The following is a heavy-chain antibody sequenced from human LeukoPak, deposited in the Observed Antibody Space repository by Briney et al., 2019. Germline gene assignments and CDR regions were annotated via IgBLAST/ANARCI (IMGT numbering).Heavy chain of an antibody. CDR1: GFTFSNYA. D-gene: IGHD2-2*01. CDR3: ARDRWGCTSTSCYDFGY. CDR2: ISSNGGST. Sequence: PGGSLRLSCAASGFTFSNYAMQWVRQAPGKGLEYVSAISSNGGSTYYANSVKGRFTISRDNSKNTLYLQMGSLRAGDMAVYYCARDRWGCTSTSCYDFGYWGQGTLVTVSS. J-gene: IGHJ4*02. V-gene: IGHV3-64*01.